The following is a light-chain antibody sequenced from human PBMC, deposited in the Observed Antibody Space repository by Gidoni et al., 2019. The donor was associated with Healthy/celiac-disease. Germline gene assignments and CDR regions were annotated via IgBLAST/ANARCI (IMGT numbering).Light chain of an antibody. CDR2: AAS. Sequence: IKMPQSPSSLSASVGDRVTITCRASQSISSYLNWYQQKPGKAPKLLIYAASSLQSGVPSRFSGSGSGTDFTLTISSLQPEDFATYYCQQSYSTPPMFGQGTKVEIK. CDR3: QQSYSTPPM. J-gene: IGKJ1*01. V-gene: IGKV1-39*01. CDR1: QSISSY.